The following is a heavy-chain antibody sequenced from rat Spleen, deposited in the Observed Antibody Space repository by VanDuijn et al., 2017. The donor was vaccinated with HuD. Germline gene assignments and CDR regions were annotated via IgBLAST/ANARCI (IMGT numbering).Heavy chain of an antibody. Sequence: EVQLQESGPGLVKPSQSISLTCSVTGYSITSNYWGWIRKFPGNEMEWIGHISYSGSSNYHPSLKSRISFSRDTSRNQFFLQLNSVTTEDTATYYCASITSYWYFDLWGPGTIVTVSS. CDR3: ASITSYWYFDL. V-gene: IGHV3-1*01. CDR2: ISYSGSS. D-gene: IGHD1-10*01. J-gene: IGHJ1*01. CDR1: GYSITSNY.